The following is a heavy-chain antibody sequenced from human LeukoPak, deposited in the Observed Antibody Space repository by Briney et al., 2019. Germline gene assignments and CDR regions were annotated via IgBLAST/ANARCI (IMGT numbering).Heavy chain of an antibody. CDR3: ARCGTPNNYYGYGADV. CDR1: GFTFSDYY. Sequence: GGSLRLSCAASGFTFSDYYMSWIRRAPGKGLEWISYISVSGSYTNYADSVKGRFTISRDNAKNSLYLQMISLRAEDTAVYYCARCGTPNNYYGYGADVWGQGTTVIVSS. J-gene: IGHJ6*02. CDR2: ISVSGSYT. D-gene: IGHD1-26*01. V-gene: IGHV3-11*03.